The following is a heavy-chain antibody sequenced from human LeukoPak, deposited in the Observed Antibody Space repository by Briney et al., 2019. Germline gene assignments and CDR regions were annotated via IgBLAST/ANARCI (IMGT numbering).Heavy chain of an antibody. Sequence: AASVKVSCKVSGYTLTELSMHWVRQAPGKGLEWMGGFDPEDGGTIYAQKFQGRVTMTEDTSTDTAYMELSSLRSEDTAVYYCATSQRDGYNFPIDDYWGQGTLVTVSS. CDR2: FDPEDGGT. CDR3: ATSQRDGYNFPIDDY. CDR1: GYTLTELS. J-gene: IGHJ4*02. V-gene: IGHV1-24*01. D-gene: IGHD5-24*01.